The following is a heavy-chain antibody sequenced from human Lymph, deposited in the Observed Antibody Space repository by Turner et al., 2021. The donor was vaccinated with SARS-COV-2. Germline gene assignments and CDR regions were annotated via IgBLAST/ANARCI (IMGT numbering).Heavy chain of an antibody. CDR3: AKQGGGRYCSGGSCYRGYFDY. CDR1: GFTFSGYG. CDR2: ISYDGSNK. V-gene: IGHV3-30*18. D-gene: IGHD2-15*01. J-gene: IGHJ4*02. Sequence: QVQLVESGGGLVQPGRSLRLSCAASGFTFSGYGMYWVRQDPGKGLEWVAVISYDGSNKYYADSVKGRFTISRDNSKNTLYMQMNSLRAEDTAVYYCAKQGGGRYCSGGSCYRGYFDYWGQGTLVTVSS.